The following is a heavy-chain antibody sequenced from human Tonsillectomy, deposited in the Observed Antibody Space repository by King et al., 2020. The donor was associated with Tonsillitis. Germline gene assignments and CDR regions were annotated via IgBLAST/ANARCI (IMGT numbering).Heavy chain of an antibody. CDR2: ISYDGRNN. Sequence: VQLVESGGGVVQPGRSLRLSCAASGFTFRSYGMHWVRQAPGKGLEWVAVISYDGRNNHYGDSVKGRFTISRDNSKKTLYLQMNSLRAEDTAVYYCARAPDSSGWYAFFAYWGQGTLVTVSS. V-gene: IGHV3-30*03. J-gene: IGHJ4*02. D-gene: IGHD6-19*01. CDR1: GFTFRSYG. CDR3: ARAPDSSGWYAFFAY.